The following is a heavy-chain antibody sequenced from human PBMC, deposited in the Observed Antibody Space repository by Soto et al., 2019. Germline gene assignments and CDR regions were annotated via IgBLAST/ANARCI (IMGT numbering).Heavy chain of an antibody. J-gene: IGHJ3*02. CDR3: ARGDYYDTSGPFSDAFDI. CDR1: GFTFSSYG. D-gene: IGHD3-22*01. V-gene: IGHV3-30*03. CDR2: LSYDGSNK. Sequence: PGGSLRLSCAASGFTFSSYGMHWVRQAPGKGLEWVAVLSYDGSNKYYADSVKGRFTISRDNSKNTLYLQMNSLRAEDTAVYYCARGDYYDTSGPFSDAFDIWGQGTMVTVSS.